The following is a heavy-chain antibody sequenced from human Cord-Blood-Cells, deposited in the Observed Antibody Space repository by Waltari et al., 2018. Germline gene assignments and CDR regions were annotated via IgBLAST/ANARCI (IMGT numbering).Heavy chain of an antibody. CDR3: ARDLTYSGSYYWFDP. J-gene: IGHJ5*02. V-gene: IGHV1-69*01. CDR1: GGTFRSYA. Sequence: QVQLVQSGAEVKQSGSSVKVSCKASGGTFRSYAISWVRQAPGQGLEWMGGIIPIFGTANYAQKFQGRVTITADESTSTAYMELSSLRSEDTAVYYCARDLTYSGSYYWFDPWGQGTLVTVSS. CDR2: IIPIFGTA. D-gene: IGHD1-26*01.